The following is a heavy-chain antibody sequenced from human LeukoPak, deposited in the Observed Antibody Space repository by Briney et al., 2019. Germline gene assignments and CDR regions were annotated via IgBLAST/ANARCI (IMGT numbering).Heavy chain of an antibody. Sequence: SETLSLTCTVSGGSISSSSYYWGWIRQPPGKGLEWIGSIYYSGSTYYNPSLKSRVTISVDTSKNQFSLKLSSVTAADTAVYYCARRYYYDSSGWSDAFDIWGQGTMVTVSS. CDR1: GGSISSSSYY. J-gene: IGHJ3*02. CDR3: ARRYYYDSSGWSDAFDI. V-gene: IGHV4-39*01. D-gene: IGHD3-22*01. CDR2: IYYSGST.